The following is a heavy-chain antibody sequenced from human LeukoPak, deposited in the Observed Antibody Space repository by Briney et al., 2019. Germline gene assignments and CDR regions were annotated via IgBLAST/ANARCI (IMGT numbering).Heavy chain of an antibody. Sequence: GGSLRLSCAASGFTFSSYGMHWVRQAPGKGLEWLAAIWYDGSNKYYADSVKGRFTISRDNSRNTLYLQMDSLRAEDTAVYYCATVTSGLTYFDYWGQGTLVTVSS. V-gene: IGHV3-33*01. J-gene: IGHJ4*02. CDR1: GFTFSSYG. D-gene: IGHD3-10*01. CDR3: ATVTSGLTYFDY. CDR2: IWYDGSNK.